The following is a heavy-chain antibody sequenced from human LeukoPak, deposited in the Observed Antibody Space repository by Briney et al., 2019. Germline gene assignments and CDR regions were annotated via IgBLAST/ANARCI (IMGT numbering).Heavy chain of an antibody. D-gene: IGHD6-13*01. CDR3: ARSRIAAAGTINWFDP. CDR1: GYTFTSYG. V-gene: IGHV1-18*01. Sequence: ASVKVSCKASGYTFTSYGISWVRQAPGQGLEWMGWISAYNGNTNYAQKLQGRVTMTRDTSTSTAYMELRSLRSDDTAVYYCARSRIAAAGTINWFDPWGQGTLVTVSS. CDR2: ISAYNGNT. J-gene: IGHJ5*02.